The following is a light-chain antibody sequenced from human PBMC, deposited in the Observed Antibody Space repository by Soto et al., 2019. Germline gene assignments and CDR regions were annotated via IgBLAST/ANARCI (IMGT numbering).Light chain of an antibody. CDR1: SSDVGGYDY. V-gene: IGLV2-14*01. CDR3: SSYTSSTSYV. J-gene: IGLJ1*01. Sequence: QSALTQPASVSGSPGQSITISCTGNSSDVGGYDYVSWYQQHPGKAPKLMIYDVTNRPSGVSNRFSGSKSGNTASLTISGLQAEDEASYYCSSYTSSTSYVFGTGTKVTVL. CDR2: DVT.